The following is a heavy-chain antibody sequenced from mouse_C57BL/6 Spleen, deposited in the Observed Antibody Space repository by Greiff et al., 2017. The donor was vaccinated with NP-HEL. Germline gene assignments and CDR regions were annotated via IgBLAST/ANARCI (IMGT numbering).Heavy chain of an antibody. D-gene: IGHD1-1*01. Sequence: ESGPGLVKPSQSLSLTCSVTGYSITSGYYWNWIRQFPGNKLEWMGYISYDGSNNYNPSLKNRISITRDTSKNQFFLKLNSVTTEDTATYYCARVLHYDGSSYTFDYWGQGTTLTVSS. V-gene: IGHV3-6*01. CDR2: ISYDGSN. J-gene: IGHJ2*01. CDR1: GYSITSGYY. CDR3: ARVLHYDGSSYTFDY.